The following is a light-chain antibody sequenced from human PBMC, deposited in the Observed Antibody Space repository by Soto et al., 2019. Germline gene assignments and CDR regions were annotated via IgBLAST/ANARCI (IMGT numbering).Light chain of an antibody. CDR2: DAS. CDR3: QHYNNWPTWT. V-gene: IGKV3D-15*01. CDR1: QSVTNSY. J-gene: IGKJ1*01. Sequence: EIVLTQSPDTLSLSPGDRATLSCRASQSVTNSYLAWYQQRHGQAPRLLIYDASTRATGIPDRFSGSGSETEFTLTITSLQSEDFAVYYCQHYNNWPTWTFGQGTKVDIK.